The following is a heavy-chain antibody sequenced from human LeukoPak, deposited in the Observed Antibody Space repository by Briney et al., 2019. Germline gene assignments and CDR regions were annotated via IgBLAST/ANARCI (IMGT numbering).Heavy chain of an antibody. CDR1: GFTFDDYA. V-gene: IGHV3-9*01. Sequence: GGSLRLSCAASGFTFDDYAMHWVRQAPGKGLEWVSGISWNSGSIGYADSVKGRFTISRDNAKNSLYLQMNSLRAEDTALYYCAKGGDDAFDIWGQGTMVTVSS. CDR3: AKGGDDAFDI. CDR2: ISWNSGSI. J-gene: IGHJ3*02. D-gene: IGHD3-10*01.